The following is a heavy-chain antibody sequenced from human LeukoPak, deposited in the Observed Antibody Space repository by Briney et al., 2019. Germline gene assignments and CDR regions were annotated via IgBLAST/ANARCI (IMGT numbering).Heavy chain of an antibody. CDR3: AKDRGLPGNYSPEPMRRSSLFDP. Sequence: PGGSLRLSCAASGFTFSRYWMSWVRQAPGKGLEWVANIKQDGSEKYYVDSVKGRFTISRDNSKNTLYLQMNSLRAEDTAVYYCAKDRGLPGNYSPEPMRRSSLFDPWGQGTLVTVSS. J-gene: IGHJ5*02. CDR1: GFTFSRYW. D-gene: IGHD1-7*01. CDR2: IKQDGSEK. V-gene: IGHV3-7*03.